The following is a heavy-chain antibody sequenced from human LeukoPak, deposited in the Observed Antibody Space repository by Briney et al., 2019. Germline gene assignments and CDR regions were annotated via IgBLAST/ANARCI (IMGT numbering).Heavy chain of an antibody. CDR2: IGGTTGKT. Sequence: GGSLRLSCGASGFSFTNYIMSWVRQGPGKGLEWISDIGGTTGKTYYADSVKGRFRISRDNSKNTLYLQMDRLRAEDTAVYYCAKGGGETSLEVSAAGVFQYWGQGTLVTVSS. J-gene: IGHJ4*02. CDR3: AKGGGETSLEVSAAGVFQY. CDR1: GFSFTNYI. V-gene: IGHV3-23*01. D-gene: IGHD2-8*02.